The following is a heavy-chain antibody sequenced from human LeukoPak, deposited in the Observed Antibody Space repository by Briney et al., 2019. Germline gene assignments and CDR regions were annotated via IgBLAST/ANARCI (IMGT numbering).Heavy chain of an antibody. J-gene: IGHJ6*02. D-gene: IGHD2-21*01. V-gene: IGHV4-59*08. CDR2: IYYSGST. CDR3: ARQRPIYYYYGIDV. CDR1: GGSISSYY. Sequence: SETLSLTCTVSGGSISSYYWSWIRQPPGKGLEWIGYIYYSGSTNYHPSLKSRVTISVDTSTNQFSLKLSCVTAADTAVYYCARQRPIYYYYGIDVWGQGTPVTVSS.